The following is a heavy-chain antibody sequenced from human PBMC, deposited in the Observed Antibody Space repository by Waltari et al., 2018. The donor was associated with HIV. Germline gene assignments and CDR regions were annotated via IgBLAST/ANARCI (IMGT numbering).Heavy chain of an antibody. D-gene: IGHD3-10*01. Sequence: EVQLVESGGGLVQPGRSLRLSCAASGFKFDDYAMHWVRQPPGNGLGWVSSISLHIIRITYADSVRGRFTISRDNAKKSLYLQMDSLRPEDTALYYCTRGPMYNWFDPWGQGTLVTVSS. CDR2: ISLHIIRI. J-gene: IGHJ5*02. CDR1: GFKFDDYA. V-gene: IGHV3-9*01. CDR3: TRGPMYNWFDP.